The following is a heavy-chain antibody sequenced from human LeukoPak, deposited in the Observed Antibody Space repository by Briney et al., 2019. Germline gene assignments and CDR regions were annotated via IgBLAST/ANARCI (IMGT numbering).Heavy chain of an antibody. J-gene: IGHJ6*02. V-gene: IGHV3-23*01. CDR3: AKDLTVNGYQLLYSYYYYGMDV. Sequence: GGSLRLSCAASGFTFSSYAMSWVRQAPGKGLEWVSAISGSGGSTYYADSVKGRFTISRDNSKNTLYLQMNSLRAEDTAVYYCAKDLTVNGYQLLYSYYYYGMDVWGQGTTVTVSS. D-gene: IGHD2-2*01. CDR1: GFTFSSYA. CDR2: ISGSGGST.